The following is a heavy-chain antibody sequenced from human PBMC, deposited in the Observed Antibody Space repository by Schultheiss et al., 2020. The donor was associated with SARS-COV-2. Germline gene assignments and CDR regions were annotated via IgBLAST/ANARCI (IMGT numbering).Heavy chain of an antibody. CDR2: ISGSGGST. D-gene: IGHD1-26*01. Sequence: GGSLRLSCAASGFTFSRFAMTWVRQAPGKGLEWVSAISGSGGSTYYADSVKGRFTISRDNSKNTLYLQMNSLRAEDTAVYYCARDSGSYLLYGMDVWGQGTTVTVSS. CDR1: GFTFSRFA. J-gene: IGHJ6*02. V-gene: IGHV3-23*01. CDR3: ARDSGSYLLYGMDV.